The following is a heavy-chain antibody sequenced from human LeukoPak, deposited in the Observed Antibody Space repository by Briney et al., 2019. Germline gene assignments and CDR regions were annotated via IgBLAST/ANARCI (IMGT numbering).Heavy chain of an antibody. Sequence: GVSLRLSCVASGLTVNSNYMTWVRQAPGKGPVWVSVTYTDGSTYYPNSVKGRFTISRDNSKNTVHLPMNSLRAEDTAVYYCARYTSSRLRMGYYHYGMDVWGQGTTVTVSS. D-gene: IGHD6-13*01. CDR1: GLTVNSNY. CDR2: TYTDGST. J-gene: IGHJ6*02. V-gene: IGHV3-66*01. CDR3: ARYTSSRLRMGYYHYGMDV.